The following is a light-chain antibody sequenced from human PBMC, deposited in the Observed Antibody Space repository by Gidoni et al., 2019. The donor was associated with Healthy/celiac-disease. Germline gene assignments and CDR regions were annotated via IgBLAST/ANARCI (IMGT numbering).Light chain of an antibody. CDR1: QGISSY. Sequence: AIRMTQSPSSLSASTGDRVTITCRASQGISSYLAWYQQKPGKAPKLLIYAASTLQSGVPSRFSGSGSGTDFTLTISCLQSEDFATYYCQQYYSSFTFXSXTKVXIK. CDR3: QQYYSSFT. J-gene: IGKJ3*01. V-gene: IGKV1-8*01. CDR2: AAS.